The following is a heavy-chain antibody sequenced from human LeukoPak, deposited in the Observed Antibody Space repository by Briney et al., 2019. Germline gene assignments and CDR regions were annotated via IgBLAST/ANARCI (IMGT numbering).Heavy chain of an antibody. D-gene: IGHD2-2*01. V-gene: IGHV3-7*01. CDR1: GFTFSSYS. Sequence: SGGSLRLSCAASGFTFSSYSMNWVRQAPGKGLEWVACVKQDGTEKKYVVSVWGRFTVSVDNGKNSLYLQMNSLRAEDTAKYYCATLDSTKSVLWGRGTAVIVSS. J-gene: IGHJ1*01. CDR2: VKQDGTEK. CDR3: ATLDSTKSVL.